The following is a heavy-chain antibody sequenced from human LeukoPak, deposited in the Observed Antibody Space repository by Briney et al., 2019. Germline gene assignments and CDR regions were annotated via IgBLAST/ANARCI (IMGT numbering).Heavy chain of an antibody. CDR3: AKDLLGVTAMVTEPY. D-gene: IGHD5-18*01. CDR2: ISGSGDST. CDR1: GFTFSSYA. V-gene: IGHV3-23*01. J-gene: IGHJ4*02. Sequence: GGSLRLSCAASGFTFSSYAMSWVRQAPGKGLEWVSAISGSGDSTYYADSVKGRFTISRDNSKKTLYLQLNSLRAEDTAVYYCAKDLLGVTAMVTEPYWGQGTLVTVSS.